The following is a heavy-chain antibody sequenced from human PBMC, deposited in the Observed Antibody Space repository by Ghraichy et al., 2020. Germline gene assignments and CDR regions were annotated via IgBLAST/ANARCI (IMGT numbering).Heavy chain of an antibody. CDR2: ISSSSSYI. D-gene: IGHD5-18*01. J-gene: IGHJ4*02. CDR3: ARENPRGYSYGDFDY. Sequence: GGSLRLSCAASGFTFSSYSMNWVRQAPGKGLEWVSSISSSSSYIYYADSVKGRFTISRDNAKNSLYLQMNSLRAEDTAVYYCARENPRGYSYGDFDYWGQGTLVTVST. CDR1: GFTFSSYS. V-gene: IGHV3-21*01.